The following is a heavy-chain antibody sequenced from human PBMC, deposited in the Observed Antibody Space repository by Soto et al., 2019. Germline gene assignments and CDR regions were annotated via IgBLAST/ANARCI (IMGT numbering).Heavy chain of an antibody. V-gene: IGHV3-23*01. CDR3: AKGGYYSLFDI. CDR2: ISGSGGRT. CDR1: GFPFSSYA. D-gene: IGHD3-16*01. Sequence: GGSVRLSCVASGFPFSSYAMSWVRQTPGKGLEWVSGISGSGGRTYYADSVKGRFTISRDNSNNTLSLQMHILRVEDTAVYFCAKGGYYSLFDIWGQGTMVTVSS. J-gene: IGHJ3*02.